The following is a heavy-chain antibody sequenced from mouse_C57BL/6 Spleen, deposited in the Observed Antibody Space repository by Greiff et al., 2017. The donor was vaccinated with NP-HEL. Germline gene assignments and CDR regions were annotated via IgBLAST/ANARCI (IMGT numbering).Heavy chain of an antibody. Sequence: VQLVESGPGLVAPSQSLSITCTVSGFSLTSYAISWVRQPPGKGLEWLGVIWTGGGTNYNSALKSRLCISKDNSKSQVFLQMNSLQTDDTARYYCARNLNDGYYGRGAMDYWGQGTSVTVSS. CDR3: ARNLNDGYYGRGAMDY. D-gene: IGHD2-3*01. CDR1: GFSLTSYA. CDR2: IWTGGGT. V-gene: IGHV2-9-1*01. J-gene: IGHJ4*01.